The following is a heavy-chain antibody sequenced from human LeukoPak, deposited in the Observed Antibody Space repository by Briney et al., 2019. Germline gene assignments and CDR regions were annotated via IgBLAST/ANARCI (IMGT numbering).Heavy chain of an antibody. V-gene: IGHV4-59*01. CDR1: GGSISSYY. J-gene: IGHJ4*02. D-gene: IGHD2-2*01. Sequence: SETLSLTCTVSGGSISSYYWSWIRQPSGKGLEWIGYIYYSGSTNYNPSLKSRVTISVDTSKNQFSLKLSSVTAADTAVYYCARSRDGSPWVDYWGQGTLVTVSS. CDR3: ARSRDGSPWVDY. CDR2: IYYSGST.